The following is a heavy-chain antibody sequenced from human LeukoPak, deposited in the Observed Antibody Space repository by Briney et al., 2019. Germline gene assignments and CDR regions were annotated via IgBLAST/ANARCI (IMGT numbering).Heavy chain of an antibody. V-gene: IGHV4-39*07. CDR2: IFYSGST. CDR3: ARDDYQRHFDY. J-gene: IGHJ4*02. Sequence: SETLSPTCSVSGGSISSSSYYWGWIRQPPGKGLEWIGSIFYSGSTYYNPSLKSRVTISVDTSKNQFSLKLSSVTAADTAVYYCARDDYQRHFDYWGQGTLVTVSS. CDR1: GGSISSSSYY. D-gene: IGHD2-2*01.